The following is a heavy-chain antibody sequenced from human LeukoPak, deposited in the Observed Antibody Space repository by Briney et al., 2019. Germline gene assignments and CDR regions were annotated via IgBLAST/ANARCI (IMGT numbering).Heavy chain of an antibody. V-gene: IGHV3-21*06. CDR2: ISSSSSSSSYT. D-gene: IGHD4-23*01. CDR3: AKPRTNDYGGNFDC. J-gene: IGHJ4*02. Sequence: GGPLRLSCAASGFTFSSYSMNWVRQAPGKGLEWVSSISSSSSSSSYTYYADSVKGRFTISRDNAKNSLFLQMDSLRAEDTAVYYCAKPRTNDYGGNFDCWGQGTLVTVSS. CDR1: GFTFSSYS.